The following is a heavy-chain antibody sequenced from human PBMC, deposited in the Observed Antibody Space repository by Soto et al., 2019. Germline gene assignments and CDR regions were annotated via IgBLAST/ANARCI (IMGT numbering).Heavy chain of an antibody. Sequence: QVQLVQSGAEVKKPGSSVKVSCKASGGTFSSYAISWVRQAPGQGLEWMGGISPIFGTANYAQKFQGRVTITADESTSTAYMELSRLRSEDTAVYYGAREGAIQLWFWFDPWGQGTLVTVSS. J-gene: IGHJ5*02. CDR1: GGTFSSYA. CDR2: ISPIFGTA. D-gene: IGHD5-18*01. V-gene: IGHV1-69*01. CDR3: AREGAIQLWFWFDP.